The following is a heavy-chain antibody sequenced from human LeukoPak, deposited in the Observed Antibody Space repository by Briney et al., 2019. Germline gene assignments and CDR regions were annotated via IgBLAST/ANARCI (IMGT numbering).Heavy chain of an antibody. J-gene: IGHJ3*02. CDR3: ARDRRWELREDAFDI. CDR1: GYTFTSYG. Sequence: GASVKVSCKASGYTFTSYGISWVRQAPGQGLEWMGWISAYNGNTNYAQKLQGRVTMTTDTSTSTAYMELRSLRSDDTAVYYCARDRRWELREDAFDIWGQGTMVTVSS. CDR2: ISAYNGNT. D-gene: IGHD1-26*01. V-gene: IGHV1-18*01.